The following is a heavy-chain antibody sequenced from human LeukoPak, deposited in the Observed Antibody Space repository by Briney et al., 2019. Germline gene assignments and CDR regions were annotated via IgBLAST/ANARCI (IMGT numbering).Heavy chain of an antibody. CDR3: AREGRSYDYVWGSHDPKRGAFDI. D-gene: IGHD3-16*01. Sequence: SVKVSCKASGGTFISYAISWVRQAPGQGLEWMGGIIPIFGTANYAQKFQGRVTITTDESTSTAYMELSSLRSEDTAVYYCAREGRSYDYVWGSHDPKRGAFDIWGQGTMVTVSS. V-gene: IGHV1-69*05. CDR2: IIPIFGTA. CDR1: GGTFISYA. J-gene: IGHJ3*02.